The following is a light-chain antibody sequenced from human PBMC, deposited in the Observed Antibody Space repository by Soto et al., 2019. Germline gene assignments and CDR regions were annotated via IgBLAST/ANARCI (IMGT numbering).Light chain of an antibody. Sequence: EIDMTQSPGTLSASPGGRATLSCRASQSIFTKLAWYQHKPGKAPRLLISDASIMACGVPVRFSGSGSGTEFTLTISRLQPEDFATYYCQHYGVNSISFGLGTRLETK. V-gene: IGKV3D-15*01. CDR2: DAS. CDR3: QHYGVNSIS. CDR1: QSIFTK. J-gene: IGKJ5*01.